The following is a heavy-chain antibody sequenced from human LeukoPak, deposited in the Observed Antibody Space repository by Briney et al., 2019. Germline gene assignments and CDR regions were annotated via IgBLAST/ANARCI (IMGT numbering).Heavy chain of an antibody. CDR1: GASISSSTYY. Sequence: SETLSLTCTVSGASISSSTYYWGWIRQPPGKGLEWTGSIYSSGITYCNPSLKSRVTIFADTSKNQVSLQLSSVTAADTAVYYCAGRPAGYWGQGTLVTVSS. CDR2: IYSSGIT. J-gene: IGHJ4*02. V-gene: IGHV4-39*01. CDR3: AGRPAGY.